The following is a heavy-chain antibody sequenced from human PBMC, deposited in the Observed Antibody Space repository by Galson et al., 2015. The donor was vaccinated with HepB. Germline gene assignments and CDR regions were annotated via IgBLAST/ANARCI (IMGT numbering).Heavy chain of an antibody. CDR3: ARGIVPTSWVDS. D-gene: IGHD1-26*01. CDR1: GGSIRSGDYY. CDR2: GYYSGRS. J-gene: IGHJ4*02. Sequence: TLSLTCTVSGGSIRSGDYYWSWIRQPPGKGLEWIGFGYYSGRSFYSPPLKSRLSISLDTSKSQFSLKLTSVTAADTAVYYCARGIVPTSWVDSWGQGTLVTVSS. V-gene: IGHV4-30-4*01.